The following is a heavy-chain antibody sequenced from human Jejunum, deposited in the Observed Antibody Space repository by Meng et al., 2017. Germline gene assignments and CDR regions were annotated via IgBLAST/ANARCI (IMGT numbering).Heavy chain of an antibody. CDR2: ISGSGAGT. Sequence: GESLKIPCAASGFTLRSYAMAWVRQAPGKGLEWVSAISGSGAGTFYADSVKARFTISRDTSKNTLYLEMNSLRAEDTAIFYCTRGRRATSTWFGGDYWGQGTLVTVSS. V-gene: IGHV3-23*01. CDR1: GFTLRSYA. D-gene: IGHD6-13*01. J-gene: IGHJ4*02. CDR3: TRGRRATSTWFGGDY.